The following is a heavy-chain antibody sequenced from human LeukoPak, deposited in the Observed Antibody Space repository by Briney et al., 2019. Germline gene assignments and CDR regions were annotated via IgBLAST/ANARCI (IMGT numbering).Heavy chain of an antibody. CDR1: GFTSSTYA. V-gene: IGHV3-30-3*01. CDR2: ISYDANIK. Sequence: GGSLRLSCVASGFTSSTYAVHWVRQAPGKGLEYLGVISYDANIKYYADSVKGRFTISRDNSKNTLYLEMNSLRAEDTAVYYCVRDRSAVSGEAFDIWGQGTMVTVSS. CDR3: VRDRSAVSGEAFDI. D-gene: IGHD4-11*01. J-gene: IGHJ3*02.